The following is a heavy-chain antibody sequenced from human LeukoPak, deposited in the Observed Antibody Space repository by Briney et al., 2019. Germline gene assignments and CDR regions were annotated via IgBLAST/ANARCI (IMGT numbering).Heavy chain of an antibody. CDR2: ISTTTSAI. Sequence: GALKISLSGSWFPLSNFSMKLGPPGPGKGAGGVSYISTTTSAIYYADSVKGRFTVSRDNAKSSLYLQMNSLRADDTAVYYCARAPYGERGGSDYWGQGTLVTVSS. CDR1: WFPLSNFS. D-gene: IGHD4-17*01. J-gene: IGHJ4*02. CDR3: ARAPYGERGGSDY. V-gene: IGHV3-48*01.